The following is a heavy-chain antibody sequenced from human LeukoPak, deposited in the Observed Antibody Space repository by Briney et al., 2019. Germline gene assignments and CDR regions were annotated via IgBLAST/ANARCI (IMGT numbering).Heavy chain of an antibody. J-gene: IGHJ4*02. Sequence: GGSLRLSCAASGFTFSSYAMSWVRQAPGKGLEWVSAISGSGGSTYYADSVKGRFTISRDNSKNTLYLQMNSLRAEDTAVYYCATSTVRLERHAPYYFDYWGQGTLVTVSS. CDR1: GFTFSSYA. V-gene: IGHV3-23*01. D-gene: IGHD1-1*01. CDR2: ISGSGGST. CDR3: ATSTVRLERHAPYYFDY.